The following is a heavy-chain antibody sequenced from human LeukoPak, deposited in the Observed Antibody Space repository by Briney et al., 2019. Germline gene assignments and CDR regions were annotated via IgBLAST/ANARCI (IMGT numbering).Heavy chain of an antibody. CDR2: IIPIISSA. J-gene: IGHJ4*02. CDR3: AGGQLWLLHY. D-gene: IGHD5-24*01. CDR1: GGTFSSYA. Sequence: SVKVSCKASGGTFSSYAISWVRQAPGQGLEWMGGIIPIISSANYAQKFQGRVTITADESTSTAHMELNNLRSEDTAVYYCAGGQLWLLHYWGQGTLVTVSS. V-gene: IGHV1-69*01.